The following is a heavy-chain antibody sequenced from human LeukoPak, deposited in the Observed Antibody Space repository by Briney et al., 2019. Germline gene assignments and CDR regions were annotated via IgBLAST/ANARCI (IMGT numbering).Heavy chain of an antibody. Sequence: ASVKVSCKASGYTFTGYYMHWVRQAPGQGLEWMGWINPNSGGTNYAQKFQGRVTMTRDTSISTAYMELSRLRSDDTAVYYCARVSKRGYCSGGSCANFDYWGQGTLVTVSS. D-gene: IGHD2-15*01. CDR3: ARVSKRGYCSGGSCANFDY. CDR1: GYTFTGYY. V-gene: IGHV1-2*02. CDR2: INPNSGGT. J-gene: IGHJ4*02.